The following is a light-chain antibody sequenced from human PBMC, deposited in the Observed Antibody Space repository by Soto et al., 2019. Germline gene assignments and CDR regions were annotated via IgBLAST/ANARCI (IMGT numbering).Light chain of an antibody. CDR2: GAS. CDR3: QQYGSSPTT. Sequence: VLSQSPGRVALSPGERATLSCRASQSVPSTYFAWYQQKPGQAPRLLIYGASSRATGIPDRFSGSGSGTDFTLTISRLEPEDFAVYYCQQYGSSPTTFGQGTKVDIK. V-gene: IGKV3-20*01. J-gene: IGKJ1*01. CDR1: QSVPSTY.